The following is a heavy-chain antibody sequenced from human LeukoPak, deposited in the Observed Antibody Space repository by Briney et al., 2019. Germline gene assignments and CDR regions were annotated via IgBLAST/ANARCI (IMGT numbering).Heavy chain of an antibody. V-gene: IGHV3-7*01. CDR3: AREGYGDYHI. CDR1: GLPFSNHW. Sequence: GRSLRLSCAVSGLPFSNHWMTCVRQPPGKGRERVANINQDGSEKYYVDSVKGRFSISRDNAKSSLYLQMSSLRVEDTAMYFCAREGYGDYHIWGQGTIVTVSS. CDR2: INQDGSEK. D-gene: IGHD4-17*01. J-gene: IGHJ3*02.